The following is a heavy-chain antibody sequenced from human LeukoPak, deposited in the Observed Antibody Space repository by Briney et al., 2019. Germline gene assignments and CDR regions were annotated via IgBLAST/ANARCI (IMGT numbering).Heavy chain of an antibody. Sequence: PGRSLRLSCAASGFTFSSYGMHWVRQAPGKGLEWVAVISYDGSNKYYADSVKGRFTISRDNYKNTLYLQMNSLRAEDTAVYYCAKDRGYDILTGYYPFDYWGQGTLVTVSS. CDR1: GFTFSSYG. V-gene: IGHV3-30*18. D-gene: IGHD3-9*01. J-gene: IGHJ4*02. CDR2: ISYDGSNK. CDR3: AKDRGYDILTGYYPFDY.